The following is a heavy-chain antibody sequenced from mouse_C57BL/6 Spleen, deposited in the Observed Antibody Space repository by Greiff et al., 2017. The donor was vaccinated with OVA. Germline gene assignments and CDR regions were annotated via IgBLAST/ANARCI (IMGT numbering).Heavy chain of an antibody. CDR2: INPGSGGT. V-gene: IGHV1-54*01. CDR3: ARAVVATRYFDY. Sequence: QVQLKESGAELVRPGTSVKVSCKASGYAFTNYLIEWVKQRPGQGLEWIGVINPGSGGTNYNEKFKGQATLTADKSSSTAYMQLSSLTSEDAAVYFCARAVVATRYFDYWGQGTTLTVSS. J-gene: IGHJ2*01. D-gene: IGHD1-1*01. CDR1: GYAFTNYL.